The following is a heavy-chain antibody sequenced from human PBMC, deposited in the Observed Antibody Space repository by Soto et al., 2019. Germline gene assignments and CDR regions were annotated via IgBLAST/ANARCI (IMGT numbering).Heavy chain of an antibody. V-gene: IGHV4-4*02. CDR2: IYHSGST. CDR3: ARSAYDYIWGSYRPHDAFDI. Sequence: QVQLQESGPGLVKPSGTLSLTCAVSSGSISSSNWWSWVRQPPGKGLEWIGEIYHSGSTNYNPSLKSRVTISVDKSKNQFSLKLSSVTAADTAVYYCARSAYDYIWGSYRPHDAFDIWGQGTMVTVSS. CDR1: SGSISSSNW. J-gene: IGHJ3*02. D-gene: IGHD3-16*02.